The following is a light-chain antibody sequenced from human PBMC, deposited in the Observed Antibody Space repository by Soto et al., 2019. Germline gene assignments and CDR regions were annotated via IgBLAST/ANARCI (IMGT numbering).Light chain of an antibody. Sequence: DIQMTQSPSTLSASVGDRVTITCRASQSISKGLAWYQQKPGKAPNLLIYAASSLQSGVPSRFSGSGSGTEFTLTISSLQPDDFATYYCQQYNSYSFGQGTKVDIK. CDR2: AAS. CDR3: QQYNSYS. CDR1: QSISKG. J-gene: IGKJ1*01. V-gene: IGKV1-5*01.